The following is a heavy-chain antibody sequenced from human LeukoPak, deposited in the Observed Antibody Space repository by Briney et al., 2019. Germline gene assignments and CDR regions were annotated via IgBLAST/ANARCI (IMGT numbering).Heavy chain of an antibody. CDR2: IIPIFGTA. J-gene: IGHJ6*02. V-gene: IGHV1-69*13. Sequence: SVKVSCKASGGTFSSYAISWVRQAPGQGLEWMGGIIPIFGTANYAQKFLGRVTIIADGSTSTAYMELSSLRSEDTAVYYCARVSIAARSPYYYGMDVWGQGTTVTVSS. D-gene: IGHD6-6*01. CDR3: ARVSIAARSPYYYGMDV. CDR1: GGTFSSYA.